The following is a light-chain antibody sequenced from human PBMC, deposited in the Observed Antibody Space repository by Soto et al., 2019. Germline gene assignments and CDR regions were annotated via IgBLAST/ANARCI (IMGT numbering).Light chain of an antibody. CDR1: QSINSW. J-gene: IGKJ1*01. V-gene: IGKV1-5*03. CDR2: KAS. CDR3: QQYHSYPWT. Sequence: DIQMTQSPSTLSASVGDRVTITCRASQSINSWLAWYQQKPGRAPKLLIYKASSLEGGVPSRFSGSASGTEFTLTISSLQPDDFATYYCQQYHSYPWTFGQGTKVEI.